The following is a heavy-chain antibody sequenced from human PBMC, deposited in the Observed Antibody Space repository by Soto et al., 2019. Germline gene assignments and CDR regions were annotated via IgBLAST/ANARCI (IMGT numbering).Heavy chain of an antibody. CDR3: AKGYTVTLPMGYFDY. D-gene: IGHD4-4*01. CDR2: ISWDGGST. CDR1: GFTFDDYT. J-gene: IGHJ4*02. Sequence: EVQLVESGGVVVQPGGSLRLSCAASGFTFDDYTMHWVRQAPGRGLEWVSLISWDGGSTYYADSVKGRFTISRDNSKNSPYLQMNSLRTEDTALYYCAKGYTVTLPMGYFDYWGQGTLVTVSS. V-gene: IGHV3-43*01.